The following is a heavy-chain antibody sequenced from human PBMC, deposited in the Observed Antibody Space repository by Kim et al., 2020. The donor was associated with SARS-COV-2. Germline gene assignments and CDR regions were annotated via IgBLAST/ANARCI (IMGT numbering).Heavy chain of an antibody. Sequence: SLRLSCAASGFTFSSYGMHWVRQAPGKGLEWVAVIWYDGSNKYYADSVKGRFTISRDNSKNTLYLQMNSLRAEDTAVYYCARERREYYDILTGYYTSYYYYGMDVWGQGTTVTVSS. V-gene: IGHV3-33*01. CDR1: GFTFSSYG. CDR2: IWYDGSNK. J-gene: IGHJ6*02. D-gene: IGHD3-9*01. CDR3: ARERREYYDILTGYYTSYYYYGMDV.